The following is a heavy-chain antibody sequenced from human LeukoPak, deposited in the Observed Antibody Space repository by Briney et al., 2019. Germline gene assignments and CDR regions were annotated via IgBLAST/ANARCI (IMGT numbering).Heavy chain of an antibody. V-gene: IGHV4-34*01. CDR2: INHSGST. D-gene: IGHD3-10*01. Sequence: SETLSLTCGVYGGSFSGYYWSWIRQPPGKGLEWIGEINHSGSTNYNPSLKSRVTISVDTSKNQFSLKLSSVTAADTAVYYCTRAKRIIMVRGVITRYFDYWGQGTQVTVSS. CDR1: GGSFSGYY. J-gene: IGHJ4*02. CDR3: TRAKRIIMVRGVITRYFDY.